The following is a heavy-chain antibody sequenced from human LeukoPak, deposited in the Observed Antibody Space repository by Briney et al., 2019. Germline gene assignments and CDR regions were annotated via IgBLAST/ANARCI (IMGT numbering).Heavy chain of an antibody. D-gene: IGHD6-13*01. J-gene: IGHJ4*02. Sequence: SETLSLTCTVSGGSISSGSYYWSWIRQPAGKGLEWIGRIYTSGSTNYNPSLKSRVTISVDTSKNQFSLKLSSVTAADTAVYYCVMEGYSSSWSLYYFDYWGQGTLVTVS. V-gene: IGHV4-61*02. CDR2: IYTSGST. CDR1: GGSISSGSYY. CDR3: VMEGYSSSWSLYYFDY.